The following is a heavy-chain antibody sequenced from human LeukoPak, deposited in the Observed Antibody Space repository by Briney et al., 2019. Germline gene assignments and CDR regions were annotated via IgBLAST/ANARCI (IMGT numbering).Heavy chain of an antibody. CDR2: IYPGDSDN. CDR1: GYSFTSYW. J-gene: IGHJ4*02. V-gene: IGHV5-51*01. Sequence: GESLKISCKGSGYSFTSYWIGWVRQMPGKGLEWMGIIYPGDSDNRYSSSFQGQVTISADKSISTAYLQWSSLKASDTAMYYCARSSNYDSSGYVGDYWGQGTLVTVSS. CDR3: ARSSNYDSSGYVGDY. D-gene: IGHD3-22*01.